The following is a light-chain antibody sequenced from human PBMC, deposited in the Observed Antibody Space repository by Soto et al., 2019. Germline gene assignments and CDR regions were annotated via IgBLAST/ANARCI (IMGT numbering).Light chain of an antibody. V-gene: IGLV2-14*01. CDR3: SSYTSSSKV. CDR1: SSDVGGYNY. Sequence: QSVLTQPPSASGSPGQSVTISCTGTSSDVGGYNYVSWYQQHPGKAPKLMIYDVSNRPSGVSNRFSGSKSGNTASLTISGLQAEDEADYYCSSYTSSSKVFGTGTKVTVL. J-gene: IGLJ1*01. CDR2: DVS.